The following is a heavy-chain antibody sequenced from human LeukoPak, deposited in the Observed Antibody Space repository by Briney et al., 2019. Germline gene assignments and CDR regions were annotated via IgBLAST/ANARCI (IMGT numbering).Heavy chain of an antibody. Sequence: SETLSLTCGFYGGPYCDSFLSWVRQSPQMGMEWIGEISHSGNTKYGPSLESRVTISIDTSKNQVFLKLTSVTAADTAVYYCARGAHYTWDYWGQGTLVTVSS. D-gene: IGHD3-10*01. CDR2: ISHSGNT. CDR1: GGPYCDSF. V-gene: IGHV4-34*01. J-gene: IGHJ4*02. CDR3: ARGAHYTWDY.